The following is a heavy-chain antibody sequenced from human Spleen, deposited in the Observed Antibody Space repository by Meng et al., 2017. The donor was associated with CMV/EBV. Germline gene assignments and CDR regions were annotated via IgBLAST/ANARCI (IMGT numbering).Heavy chain of an antibody. D-gene: IGHD3-3*01. CDR2: IRSKANSYAT. J-gene: IGHJ4*02. Sequence: TFSGFARHWARQASGKGLEWIGRIRSKANSYATAYGASVKGRFTISRDDSENTAYLQMKSLKTEDTAVYYCTRAYDFWSGDYTGGVDYWGQGILVTVSS. CDR3: TRAYDFWSGDYTGGVDY. V-gene: IGHV3-73*01. CDR1: TFSGFA.